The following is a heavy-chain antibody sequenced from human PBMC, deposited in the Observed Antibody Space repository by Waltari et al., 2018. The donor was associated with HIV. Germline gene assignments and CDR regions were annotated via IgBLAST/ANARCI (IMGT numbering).Heavy chain of an antibody. Sequence: EVQLVESVGGWVQPGRSLRCSVAASGFTFDDYAMHWVRQAPGKGLEWVSGISWNSGSIGYADSVKGRFTISRDNAKNSLYLQMNSLRAEDTALYYCAKGQTLYWYFDLWGRGTLVTVSS. CDR2: ISWNSGSI. J-gene: IGHJ2*01. V-gene: IGHV3-9*01. CDR1: GFTFDDYA. CDR3: AKGQTLYWYFDL.